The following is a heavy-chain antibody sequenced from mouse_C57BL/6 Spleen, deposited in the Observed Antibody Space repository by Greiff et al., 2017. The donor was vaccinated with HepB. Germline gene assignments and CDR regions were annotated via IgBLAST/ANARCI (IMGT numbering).Heavy chain of an antibody. CDR3: ARRYGTTVVATNYYAMDY. J-gene: IGHJ4*01. V-gene: IGHV1-54*01. Sequence: VQVVESGAELVRPGTSGKVSCKASGYAFTNYLIEWVKQRPGQGLEWIGVINPGSGGTNYNEKFKGKATLTADKSSSTAYMQLSSLTSEDSAVYFCARRYGTTVVATNYYAMDYWGQGTSVTVSS. CDR2: INPGSGGT. D-gene: IGHD1-1*01. CDR1: GYAFTNYL.